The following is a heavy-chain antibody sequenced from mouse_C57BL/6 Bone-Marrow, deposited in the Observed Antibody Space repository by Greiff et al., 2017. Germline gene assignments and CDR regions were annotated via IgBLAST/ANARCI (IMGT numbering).Heavy chain of an antibody. D-gene: IGHD1-1*01. J-gene: IGHJ2*01. CDR3: ARERDYYGSSYADY. V-gene: IGHV1-64*01. CDR2: IHPNSGST. Sequence: QVQLQQPGAELVKPGASVKMSCKASGYTFTSYWITWVKQRPGQGLEWIGMIHPNSGSTNYNEKFKSKATLTVDKSSSTAYMQLSSLTSEDSAVYYCARERDYYGSSYADYWGQGNTRTVSS. CDR1: GYTFTSYW.